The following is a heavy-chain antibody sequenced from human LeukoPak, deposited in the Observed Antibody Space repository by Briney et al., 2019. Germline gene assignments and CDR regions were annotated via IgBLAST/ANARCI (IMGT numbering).Heavy chain of an antibody. V-gene: IGHV3-7*03. D-gene: IGHD4-17*01. CDR3: AKSPLLTTVTTFHY. CDR1: GFTFSSYW. J-gene: IGHJ4*02. Sequence: PGGSLRLSCAASGFTFSSYWMSWVRQAPGKGLEWVANIKQDGSEKYYVDSVKGRFTISRDNAKNSLYLQMNSLRAEDTAVYYCAKSPLLTTVTTFHYWGQGTLVTVSS. CDR2: IKQDGSEK.